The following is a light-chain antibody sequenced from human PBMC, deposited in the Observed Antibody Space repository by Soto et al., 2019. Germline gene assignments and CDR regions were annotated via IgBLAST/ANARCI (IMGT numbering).Light chain of an antibody. J-gene: IGKJ2*01. V-gene: IGKV1-9*01. CDR2: AAS. Sequence: DIQMTQSPSSLSASVGDGVTITCRASHNVSTYLHWYQQKPGKAPRLLIYAASTLESGVPSRFSGSESGTEFSLTISSLQPEDSATYYCQHLNSYLRATFGQGTKLEIK. CDR3: QHLNSYLRAT. CDR1: HNVSTY.